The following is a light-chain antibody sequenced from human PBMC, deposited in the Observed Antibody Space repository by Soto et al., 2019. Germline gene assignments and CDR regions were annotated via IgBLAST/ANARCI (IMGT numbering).Light chain of an antibody. CDR3: QQYGSSPTWT. V-gene: IGKV3-20*01. Sequence: EIVLTQSPGTLSLSPVERATLSCRASQSVSSSYLAWYQQKPGQAPRLLIYGASSRATGIPDRFSGSGSGTDFTLTISRLEPEDFAVYYCQQYGSSPTWTFGRGTKVDIK. CDR1: QSVSSSY. CDR2: GAS. J-gene: IGKJ1*01.